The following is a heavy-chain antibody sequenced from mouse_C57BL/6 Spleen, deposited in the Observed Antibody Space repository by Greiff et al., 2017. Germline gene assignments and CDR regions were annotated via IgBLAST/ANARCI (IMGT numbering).Heavy chain of an antibody. V-gene: IGHV3-1*01. Sequence: EVQGVESGPGMVKPSQSLSLTCTVTGYSITSGYDWHWIRHFPGNKLEWMGYISYSGSTNYNPSLKSRISITHDTSKNHFFLKLNSVTTEDTATYYCARGESYSNPYWYFDVWGTGTTVTVSS. J-gene: IGHJ1*03. CDR2: ISYSGST. CDR1: GYSITSGYD. D-gene: IGHD2-5*01. CDR3: ARGESYSNPYWYFDV.